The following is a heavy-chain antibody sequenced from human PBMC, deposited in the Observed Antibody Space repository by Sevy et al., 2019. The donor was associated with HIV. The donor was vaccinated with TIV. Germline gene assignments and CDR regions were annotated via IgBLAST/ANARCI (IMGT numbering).Heavy chain of an antibody. CDR3: AREGCTKPHDY. Sequence: GGSLRLSCAASGFTFSKYSMSWVRQPPGKGLEWVSTLSFGCGEVNYADSVKGRFTISRDNSKSSVYLQMNNLRPEDTAVYYCAREGCTKPHDYWGQGTMVTVSS. J-gene: IGHJ4*02. CDR2: LSFGCGEV. V-gene: IGHV3-23*01. CDR1: GFTFSKYS. D-gene: IGHD2-8*01.